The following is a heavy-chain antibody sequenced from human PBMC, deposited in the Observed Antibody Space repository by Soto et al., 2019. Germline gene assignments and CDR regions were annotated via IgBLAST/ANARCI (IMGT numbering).Heavy chain of an antibody. Sequence: QVRVVQSGTEVKKPGASVRLSCKASPYTLGNYGIIWVRQSPGQCLEWVGWLSADSSTTSNAQMVQGRVTLTTDTYRTTAYMDLRSLRSNDTAIYYCAIAYFGDYHFAHGLDVWGQGTTVVVSS. CDR2: LSADSSTT. CDR1: PYTLGNYG. D-gene: IGHD4-17*01. CDR3: AIAYFGDYHFAHGLDV. J-gene: IGHJ6*02. V-gene: IGHV1-18*01.